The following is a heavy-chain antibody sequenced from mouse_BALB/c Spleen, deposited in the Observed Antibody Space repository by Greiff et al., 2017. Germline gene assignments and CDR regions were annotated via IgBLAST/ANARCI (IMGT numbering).Heavy chain of an antibody. CDR1: GYTFSSYW. CDR3: NAPLTGVDY. J-gene: IGHJ2*01. Sequence: QVQLQQSGAELMKPGASVKISCKATGYTFSSYWIEWVKQRPGHGLEWIGEILPGSGSTNYNEKFKGKATFTADTSSNTAYMQLSSLTSEDTAVYYCNAPLTGVDYWGQGTTLTVSS. V-gene: IGHV1-9*01. D-gene: IGHD4-1*01. CDR2: ILPGSGST.